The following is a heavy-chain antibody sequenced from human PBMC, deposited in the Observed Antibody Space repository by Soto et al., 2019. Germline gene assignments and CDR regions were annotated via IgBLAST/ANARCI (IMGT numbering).Heavy chain of an antibody. CDR1: GYTFTCYY. Sequence: ASVKVSCKASGYTFTCYYMHWVRQAPGQGLEWMGIINPSGGSTSYAQKFQGRVTMTRDTSTSTVYMELSSLRSEDTAVYYCARQVYSSGWYVAAYGMDVWGQGTTVTVSS. CDR3: ARQVYSSGWYVAAYGMDV. CDR2: INPSGGST. J-gene: IGHJ6*02. D-gene: IGHD6-19*01. V-gene: IGHV1-46*01.